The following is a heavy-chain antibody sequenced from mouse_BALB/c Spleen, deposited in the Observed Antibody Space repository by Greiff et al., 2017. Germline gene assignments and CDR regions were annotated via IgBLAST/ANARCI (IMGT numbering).Heavy chain of an antibody. CDR2: IDPSDSYT. CDR3: TRWATATIYYAMDY. J-gene: IGHJ4*01. D-gene: IGHD1-2*01. V-gene: IGHV1S127*01. CDR1: GYTFTSYW. Sequence: QVQLQQSGAELVKPGASVKMSCKASGYTFTSYWMHWVKQRPGQGLEWIGVIDPSDSYTSYNQKFKGKATLTVDTSSSTAYMQLSSLTSEDSAVYYCTRWATATIYYAMDYWGQGTSVTVSS.